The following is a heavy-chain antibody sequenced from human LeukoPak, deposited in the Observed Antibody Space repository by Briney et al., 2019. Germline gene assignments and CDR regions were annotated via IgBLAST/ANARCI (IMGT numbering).Heavy chain of an antibody. CDR2: IKQDGSEK. J-gene: IGHJ6*02. V-gene: IGHV3-7*01. CDR1: GFTFSSYW. Sequence: GGSLRLSCAASGFTFSSYWMSWVRQALGKGLEWVANIKQDGSEKYYVDSVKGRFTISRDNAKNSLYLQMNSLRAEDTAVYYCTRGGTSRTSYYDPMDVWGQGTTVTVSS. CDR3: TRGGTSRTSYYDPMDV. D-gene: IGHD3-10*01.